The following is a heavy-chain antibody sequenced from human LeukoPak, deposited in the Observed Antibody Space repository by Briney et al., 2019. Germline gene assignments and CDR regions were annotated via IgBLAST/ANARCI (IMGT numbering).Heavy chain of an antibody. V-gene: IGHV4-39*01. CDR3: ARHGIAAAGTFDY. J-gene: IGHJ4*02. Sequence: NPSETLSLTCTVSGGSISSSSYYWSWIRQPPGKGLEWIGEINHSGSTNYNPSLKSRVTISVDTSKNQFSLKLSSVTAADTAVYYCARHGIAAAGTFDYWGQGTLVTVSS. CDR2: INHSGST. D-gene: IGHD6-13*01. CDR1: GGSISSSSYY.